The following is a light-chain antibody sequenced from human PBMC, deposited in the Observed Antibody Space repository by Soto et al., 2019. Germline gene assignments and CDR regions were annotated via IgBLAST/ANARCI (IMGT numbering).Light chain of an antibody. J-gene: IGLJ2*01. Sequence: QSVLTQPRSVSGSPGQSVTISCTGTSSDVGGFNSVSWYQQHPGKAPKFMIYDVSKRPSGVPDRFSGSKSGNTASLTISGLQAEDYADYYCCPSLGTYPSVFGAGPQLAVL. CDR1: SSDVGGFNS. V-gene: IGLV2-11*01. CDR2: DVS. CDR3: CPSLGTYPSV.